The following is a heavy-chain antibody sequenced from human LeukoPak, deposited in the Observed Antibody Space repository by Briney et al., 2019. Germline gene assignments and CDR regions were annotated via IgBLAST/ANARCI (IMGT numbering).Heavy chain of an antibody. CDR1: GGSLSSYY. CDR2: IYYSGSN. V-gene: IGHV4-59*01. D-gene: IGHD3-9*01. CDR3: ARGGNILTGYYTDLFDP. J-gene: IGHJ5*02. Sequence: PSETLSLTCTVPGGSLSSYYWSLIRPPPGKGLEWIGFIYYSGSNNYNPSLKRRVTITVDKSKNQFSLKLSSVTAADTAVYYCARGGNILTGYYTDLFDPWGQGTLVTVSS.